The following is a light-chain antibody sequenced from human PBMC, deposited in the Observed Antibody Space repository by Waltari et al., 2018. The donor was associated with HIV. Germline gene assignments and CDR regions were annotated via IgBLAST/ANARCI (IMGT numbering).Light chain of an antibody. V-gene: IGKV3-15*01. CDR2: ETS. CDR1: QDIGSD. J-gene: IGKJ1*01. Sequence: IVMTQSPATLYVSPGERATLSCRASQDIGSDLAWYQQKPGQPPRLRMYETSTRATCTPARFSGRGSVTYFTLTISKLRSEDFAMYYCQQYNNWPLWTFGQGTKVDFK. CDR3: QQYNNWPLWT.